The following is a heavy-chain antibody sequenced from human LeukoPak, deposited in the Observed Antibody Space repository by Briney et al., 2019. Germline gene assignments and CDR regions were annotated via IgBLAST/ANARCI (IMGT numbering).Heavy chain of an antibody. CDR2: IWYDGSNK. Sequence: GGSLRLSCAASGFTFSSYGMHWVRQAPGKGLEWVAVIWYDGSNKYYADSVKGRFTISRDNSKNTLYLQMNSLRAEDTAVYYCARVHSDSSGYYYLRDDAFDIWGQGTMVTVSS. CDR3: ARVHSDSSGYYYLRDDAFDI. V-gene: IGHV3-33*01. D-gene: IGHD3-22*01. CDR1: GFTFSSYG. J-gene: IGHJ3*02.